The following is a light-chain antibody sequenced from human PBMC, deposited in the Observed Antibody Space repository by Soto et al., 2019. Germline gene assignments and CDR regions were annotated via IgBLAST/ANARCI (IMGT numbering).Light chain of an antibody. V-gene: IGKV3-15*01. CDR2: GAS. CDR1: QSVSNN. Sequence: EILLTQSPATLSVSPGERATLSCRASQSVSNNLAWYQQKPGQAPRLLIQGASTRATGIPGRFTGSGSGTEFTLTISSLQSEDFAVYYCQQYIQWPPPTFGGGTKV. CDR3: QQYIQWPPPT. J-gene: IGKJ4*01.